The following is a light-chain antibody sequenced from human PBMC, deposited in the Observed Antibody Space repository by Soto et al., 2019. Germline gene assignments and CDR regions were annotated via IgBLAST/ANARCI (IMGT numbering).Light chain of an antibody. V-gene: IGKV2-28*01. CDR1: QSLLHSNGYNY. CDR2: LGS. Sequence: DIVMTQSPVSLPVTPGEPASISCRSSQSLLHSNGYNYLDWYLQKPGQSPQLLIYLGSNRAPGVPDRVSGSGSGTDFTLKISRVEAEDVGVYYCMQALQTPITFGQGTRLEIK. J-gene: IGKJ5*01. CDR3: MQALQTPIT.